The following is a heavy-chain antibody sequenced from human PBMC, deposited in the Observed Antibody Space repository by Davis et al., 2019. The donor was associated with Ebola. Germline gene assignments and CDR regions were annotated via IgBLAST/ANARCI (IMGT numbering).Heavy chain of an antibody. CDR2: IKQDGSEK. J-gene: IGHJ4*02. D-gene: IGHD2-15*01. V-gene: IGHV3-7*01. CDR3: ARDRAIRYCSGGSCYSDY. Sequence: GESLKISCEASGFTFSSYAMSWVRQAPGKGLEWVANIKQDGSEKYYVDSVKGRFTISRDNAKNSLYLQMNSLRAEDTAVYYCARDRAIRYCSGGSCYSDYWGQGTLVTVSS. CDR1: GFTFSSYA.